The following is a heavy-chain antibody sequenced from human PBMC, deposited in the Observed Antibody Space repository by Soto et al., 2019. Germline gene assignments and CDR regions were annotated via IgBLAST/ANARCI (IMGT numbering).Heavy chain of an antibody. CDR2: IYYSGST. Sequence: PSETLSLTCTVSGGSISSSSYYWGWIRQPPGKGLEWIGSIYYSGSTYYNPSLKSRVTISVDTSKNQFSLKLSSVTAADTAVYYCARLTVVTAMGNWFDPWGQGTLVTVSS. D-gene: IGHD2-21*02. V-gene: IGHV4-39*01. J-gene: IGHJ5*02. CDR3: ARLTVVTAMGNWFDP. CDR1: GGSISSSSYY.